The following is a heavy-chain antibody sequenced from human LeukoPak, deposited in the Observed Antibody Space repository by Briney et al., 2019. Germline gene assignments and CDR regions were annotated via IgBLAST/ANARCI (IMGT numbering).Heavy chain of an antibody. V-gene: IGHV3-7*01. CDR3: ARGLIVANGLFGI. J-gene: IGHJ4*02. CDR2: IKQDGSEK. Sequence: PGGSLRLSCAASGFTFSSYWMSWVRQAPGKGLEWVANIKQDGSEKYYVDSVKGRFTISRDNAKNSLYLQMNSLRAEDTAVYYCARGLIVANGLFGIWGQGTLVTVSS. D-gene: IGHD3-22*01. CDR1: GFTFSSYW.